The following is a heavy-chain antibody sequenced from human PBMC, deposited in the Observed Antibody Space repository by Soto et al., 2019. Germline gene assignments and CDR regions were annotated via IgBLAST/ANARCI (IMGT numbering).Heavy chain of an antibody. CDR3: AKVYDSSGDFIS. J-gene: IGHJ4*02. V-gene: IGHV3-23*01. CDR1: GFMFSRYV. D-gene: IGHD3-22*01. Sequence: GGSLRLSCAASGFMFSRYVMSLVRQAPGRGPEWVSAIRTSSGSGSRTYYADSVKGRFTISRDNSKNTLYLQMNSLRAEDTAVYYCAKVYDSSGDFISWGRGTLVTVSS. CDR2: IRTSSGSGSRT.